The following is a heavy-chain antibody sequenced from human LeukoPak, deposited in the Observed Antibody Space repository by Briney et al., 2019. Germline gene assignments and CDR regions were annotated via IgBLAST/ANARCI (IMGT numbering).Heavy chain of an antibody. Sequence: SETLSLTCAVYGGSFSGYYWSWIRQPPGKWLKWIGEINHSGSTNYNPSLKSRVTISVDTSKNQFSLKLSSVTAADTAVYYCARKTRITIFGVVISALFDPWGQGTLVTVSS. CDR3: ARKTRITIFGVVISALFDP. J-gene: IGHJ5*02. D-gene: IGHD3-3*01. V-gene: IGHV4-34*01. CDR2: INHSGST. CDR1: GGSFSGYY.